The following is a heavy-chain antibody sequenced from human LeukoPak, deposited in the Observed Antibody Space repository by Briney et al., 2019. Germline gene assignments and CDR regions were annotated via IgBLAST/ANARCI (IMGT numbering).Heavy chain of an antibody. Sequence: EASVKVSCKSSGYTFTSYYMYWVRQAPGQGHEWMGIINPSGGSTSYAQKFQGRVTMTRDTSTSTVYMELSSLRSEDTAVYYCARDSGMVRGTVDYWGQGTLVTVSS. CDR3: ARDSGMVRGTVDY. CDR2: INPSGGST. CDR1: GYTFTSYY. J-gene: IGHJ4*02. D-gene: IGHD3-10*01. V-gene: IGHV1-46*01.